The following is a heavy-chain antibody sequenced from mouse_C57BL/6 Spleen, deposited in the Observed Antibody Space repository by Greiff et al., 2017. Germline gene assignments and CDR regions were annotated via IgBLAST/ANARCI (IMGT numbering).Heavy chain of an antibody. J-gene: IGHJ4*01. CDR1: GFTFSDYG. CDR2: ISSGSSTI. V-gene: IGHV5-17*01. Sequence: EVQLVESGGGLVKPGGSLKLSCAASGFTFSDYGMHWVRQAPEKGLEWVAYISSGSSTIYYADTVKGRFTISRDNAKNTLVLQMTRLRSEDTAMYYCAGLGRDAMDYWGQGTSVTVSS. D-gene: IGHD4-1*01. CDR3: AGLGRDAMDY.